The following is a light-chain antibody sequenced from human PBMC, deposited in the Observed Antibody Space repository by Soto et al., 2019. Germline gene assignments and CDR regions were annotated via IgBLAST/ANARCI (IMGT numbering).Light chain of an antibody. CDR3: LQFNNLPT. J-gene: IGKJ4*01. V-gene: IGKV1-33*01. CDR2: DAS. CDR1: QDISNY. Sequence: DIQMTQSPSSLSASVGDRVTITCQASQDISNYLNWYQHKPGKAPKILIYDASTLETGVPSRFSGSGSGTDFSFSISSLQPEDIATYYCLQFNNLPTFGGGTKVEIK.